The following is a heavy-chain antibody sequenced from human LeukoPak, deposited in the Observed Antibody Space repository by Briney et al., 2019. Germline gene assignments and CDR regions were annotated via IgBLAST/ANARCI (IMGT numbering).Heavy chain of an antibody. J-gene: IGHJ4*02. CDR3: AKDNDILTGRDY. CDR1: GITFSSYA. D-gene: IGHD3-9*01. V-gene: IGHV3-23*01. CDR2: ISGSGGST. Sequence: GSLRLSCAASGITFSSYAMSWVRPAPGKGLELGSAISGSGGSTYYADSVKGRFTISRDNSKNTLYLQMNSLRAEDTAVYYCAKDNDILTGRDYWGQGTLVTVSS.